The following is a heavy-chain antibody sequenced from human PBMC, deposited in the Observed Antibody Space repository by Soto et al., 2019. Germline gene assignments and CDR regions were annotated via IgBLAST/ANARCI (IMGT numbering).Heavy chain of an antibody. Sequence: ASVKVSCKASGYTFTSYGISWVRQAPGQGLEWMGWISAYNGDTNDAQKFQGRVTMTRDTSTSTAYMELRSLRSADTAVYYCARSYCGGDCPNNWFDPWGQGTLVTVSS. D-gene: IGHD2-21*02. CDR2: ISAYNGDT. CDR1: GYTFTSYG. CDR3: ARSYCGGDCPNNWFDP. J-gene: IGHJ5*02. V-gene: IGHV1-18*01.